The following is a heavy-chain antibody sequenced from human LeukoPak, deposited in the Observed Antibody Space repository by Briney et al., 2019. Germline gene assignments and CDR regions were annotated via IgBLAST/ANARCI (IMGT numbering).Heavy chain of an antibody. V-gene: IGHV1-18*01. CDR1: GYTFSTYG. J-gene: IGHJ4*02. CDR3: ARDGYFDY. Sequence: ASVKVSCKASGYTFSTYGIAWVRQAPGQGLEWMGWISGDNGNTNYAQKFQGRVTMTTDTTTTTAYMELRSLRSDDTAVYYCARDGYFDYWGQGTLVSASS. CDR2: ISGDNGNT.